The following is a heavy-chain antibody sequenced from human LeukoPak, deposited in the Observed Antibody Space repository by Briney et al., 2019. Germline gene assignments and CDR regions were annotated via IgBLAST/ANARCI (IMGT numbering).Heavy chain of an antibody. J-gene: IGHJ4*02. D-gene: IGHD6-19*01. V-gene: IGHV3-21*04. CDR1: GFTFSSYS. CDR3: AKAPKTAGYTSGWFYFDY. CDR2: ISSSSSYI. Sequence: GGSLRLSCAASGFTFSSYSMNWVRQAPGKGLEWVSSISSSSSYIYYADSVKGRFTISRDKYKDTLYLQMNSLRAEDTAVYYCAKAPKTAGYTSGWFYFDYWGQGTLVTVSS.